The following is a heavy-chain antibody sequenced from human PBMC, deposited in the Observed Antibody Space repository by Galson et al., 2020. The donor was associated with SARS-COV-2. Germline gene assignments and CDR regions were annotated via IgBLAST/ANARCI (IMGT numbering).Heavy chain of an antibody. CDR1: GFTFSRYW. CDR2: IKQDGSEK. J-gene: IGHJ4*02. V-gene: IGHV3-7*01. CDR3: RVAGGKNYIDY. D-gene: IGHD2-15*01. Sequence: GGSLRLSCAASGFTFSRYWMSWVRQAPGKGLEWVANIKQDGSEKKYVDSVKGRFTISRDNAKNSLYLQMNSLRVEDTAVYYCRVAGGKNYIDYWGQGTLVTVSS.